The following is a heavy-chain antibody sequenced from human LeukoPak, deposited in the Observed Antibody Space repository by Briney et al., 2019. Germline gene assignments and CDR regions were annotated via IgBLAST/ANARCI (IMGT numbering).Heavy chain of an antibody. CDR1: GGSISSSNW. D-gene: IGHD4-17*01. J-gene: IGHJ4*02. Sequence: SGTLSLTCAVSGGSISSSNWWSWVRQPPGKGLEWTGEIYHSGSTNYNPSLKSRVTIAVDKSKNQFSLKLSSVTAADTAAYYCARASHDYGDYSHFDYWGQGTLVTVSS. V-gene: IGHV4-4*02. CDR3: ARASHDYGDYSHFDY. CDR2: IYHSGST.